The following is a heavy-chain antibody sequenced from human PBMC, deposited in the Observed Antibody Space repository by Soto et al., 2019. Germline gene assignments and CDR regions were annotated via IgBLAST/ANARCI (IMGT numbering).Heavy chain of an antibody. V-gene: IGHV3-30*18. J-gene: IGHJ4*02. Sequence: QVQLVESGGGVVQPGRSLRLSCAASGFTFSSYGMHWVRQAPGKGLEWVAVISYDGSNKYYADSVKGRFTISRDNSKNTLYLQMNSLRAEDTAVYYCAKVWGSVAGTSFADYWGPGTLVTVSS. CDR2: ISYDGSNK. D-gene: IGHD6-19*01. CDR1: GFTFSSYG. CDR3: AKVWGSVAGTSFADY.